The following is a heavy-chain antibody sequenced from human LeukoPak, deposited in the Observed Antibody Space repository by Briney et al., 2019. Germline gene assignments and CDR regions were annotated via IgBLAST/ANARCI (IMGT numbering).Heavy chain of an antibody. CDR1: GFTLSRYG. J-gene: IGHJ6*03. CDR2: ISGSSGST. D-gene: IGHD6-13*01. Sequence: GGTLRLSCAASGFTLSRYGLSWVRQAPGKGLGWVSGISGSSGSTYYADSVKGRFTISRDNSKNTLYLQMNSLRAEDTAVYYCAKTYSSSRAHYYYYYYMDVWGKGTTVTISS. CDR3: AKTYSSSRAHYYYYYYMDV. V-gene: IGHV3-23*01.